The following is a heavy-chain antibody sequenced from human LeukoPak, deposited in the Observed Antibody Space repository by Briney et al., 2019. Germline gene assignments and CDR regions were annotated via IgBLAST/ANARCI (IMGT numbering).Heavy chain of an antibody. CDR3: ARDRKYSQAGYFDY. J-gene: IGHJ4*02. Sequence: GGSLRLSCAVSGSIFSSYAMSWVRQAPGKGLEWVSVISGSGGLTYYADSVKGRFTISRDNSKNTLYLQMNSLRAEDTAVYYCARDRKYSQAGYFDYWGQGTLVTVSS. CDR1: GSIFSSYA. V-gene: IGHV3-23*01. CDR2: ISGSGGLT. D-gene: IGHD1-14*01.